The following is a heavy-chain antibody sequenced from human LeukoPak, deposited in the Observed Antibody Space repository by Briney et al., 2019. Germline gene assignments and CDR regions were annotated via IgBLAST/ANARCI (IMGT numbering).Heavy chain of an antibody. Sequence: PGGSLRLSCAASGFTFSSYSMNWVRQAPGKGLEWVSSISSSSSYIYYADSVKGRFTISRDNAKNSLYLQMNSLRAEDTAVYYCARGRPYYYGSGVNWFDPWGQGTLVTVSS. CDR2: ISSSSSYI. D-gene: IGHD3-10*01. CDR1: GFTFSSYS. CDR3: ARGRPYYYGSGVNWFDP. J-gene: IGHJ5*02. V-gene: IGHV3-21*01.